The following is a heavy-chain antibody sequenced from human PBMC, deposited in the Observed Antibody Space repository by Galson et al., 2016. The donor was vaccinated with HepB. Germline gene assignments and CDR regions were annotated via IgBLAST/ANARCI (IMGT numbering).Heavy chain of an antibody. CDR1: GDSVSSNSAS. Sequence: CAISGDSVSSNSASWNWIRQSPSRGLEWLGRTYYRSKWYNEYAVSVKSRITIYPDTSKNQFSLQLNSVTPEDTAVYYCTRGSYFDQWGQGTLVTVSS. J-gene: IGHJ4*02. CDR2: TYYRSKWYN. V-gene: IGHV6-1*01. CDR3: TRGSYFDQ. D-gene: IGHD3-10*01.